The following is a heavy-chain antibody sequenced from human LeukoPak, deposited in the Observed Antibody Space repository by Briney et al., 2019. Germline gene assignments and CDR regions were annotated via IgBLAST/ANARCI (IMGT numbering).Heavy chain of an antibody. D-gene: IGHD1-26*01. CDR2: IIGSDATT. CDR1: GFTFSSYA. CDR3: ATGTTGSYYTAQDN. V-gene: IGHV3-23*01. Sequence: GGSLRHSCAASGFTFSSYAMDWVRQAPGRGLEWVSGIIGSDATTYYADSVKGRFTISRDNSKNTLYLQMNSLRAEDTAVYYCATGTTGSYYTAQDNWGQGTLVTVSS. J-gene: IGHJ4*02.